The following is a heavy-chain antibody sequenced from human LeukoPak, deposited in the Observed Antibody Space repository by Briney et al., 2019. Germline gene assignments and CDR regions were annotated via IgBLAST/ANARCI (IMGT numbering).Heavy chain of an antibody. V-gene: IGHV3-23*01. CDR1: GFTFSSYG. CDR3: ARDRALRYFDWESKFDY. D-gene: IGHD3-9*01. CDR2: ISGSGGST. Sequence: GGSLRLSCAASGFTFSSYGMSWVRQAPGKGLEWVSAISGSGGSTYYADSVKGRFTISRDNSKNSLYLQMNSLRAEDTAVYYCARDRALRYFDWESKFDYWGQGTLVTVSS. J-gene: IGHJ4*02.